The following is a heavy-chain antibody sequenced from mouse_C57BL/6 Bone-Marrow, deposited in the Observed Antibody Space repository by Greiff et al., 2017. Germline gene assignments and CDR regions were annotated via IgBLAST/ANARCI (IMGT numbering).Heavy chain of an antibody. CDR3: ARVGSSSYYAMDY. Sequence: EVMLVESGGGLVKPGGSLKLSCAASGFTFSSYAMSWVRQTPEKRLEWVATISDGGSYTYYPDNVKGRFTISRDNAKNNLYLQMSHLKSEDTAMYYCARVGSSSYYAMDYWGQGTSVTVSS. CDR2: ISDGGSYT. V-gene: IGHV5-4*03. D-gene: IGHD1-1*01. J-gene: IGHJ4*01. CDR1: GFTFSSYA.